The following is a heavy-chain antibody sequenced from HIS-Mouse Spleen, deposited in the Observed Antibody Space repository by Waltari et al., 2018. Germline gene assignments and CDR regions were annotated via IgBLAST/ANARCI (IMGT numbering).Heavy chain of an antibody. D-gene: IGHD6-13*01. V-gene: IGHV4-39*07. J-gene: IGHJ2*01. CDR1: GGSISSSSYY. Sequence: QLQLQESGPGLVKPSETLSLTCTVSGGSISSSSYYWGWIRQPPGKGLEWIGRIYYSGVTYYNPSLQSRVTISVDTSKNQFSLKLSSVTAADTAVYYCAREIPYSSSWYDWYFDLWGRGTLVTVSS. CDR3: AREIPYSSSWYDWYFDL. CDR2: IYYSGVT.